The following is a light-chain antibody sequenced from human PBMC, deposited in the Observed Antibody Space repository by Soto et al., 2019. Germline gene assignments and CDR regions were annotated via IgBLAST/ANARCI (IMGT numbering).Light chain of an antibody. V-gene: IGKV3-15*01. Sequence: EILMTQSPATLSVSPGERATLSCRASHRVNTYLAWYQQRLGQAPRLLIYDASTRATGLPARFSGSGSGTEFTLTISSLQSEDFAVYYCQQYNNWPLTFGGGTKVDIK. CDR2: DAS. J-gene: IGKJ4*01. CDR1: HRVNTY. CDR3: QQYNNWPLT.